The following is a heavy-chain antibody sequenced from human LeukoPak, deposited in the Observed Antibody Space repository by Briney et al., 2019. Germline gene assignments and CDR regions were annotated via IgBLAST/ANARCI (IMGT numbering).Heavy chain of an antibody. CDR3: ARGSYYYYMDV. V-gene: IGHV1-69*05. CDR2: IIPIFGTA. J-gene: IGHJ6*03. CDR1: GYTFTSYG. Sequence: GASVKVSCKASGYTFTSYGISWVRQAPGQGLEWMGGIIPIFGTANYAQKFQGRVTITTDESTSTAYMELSSLRSEDTAVYYCARGSYYYYMDVWGKGTTVTVSS.